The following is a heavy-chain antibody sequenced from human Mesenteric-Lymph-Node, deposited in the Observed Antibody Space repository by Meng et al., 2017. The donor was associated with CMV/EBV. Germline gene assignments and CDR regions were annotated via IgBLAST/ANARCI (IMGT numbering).Heavy chain of an antibody. Sequence: GESLKISCAASGLTFSDYGIHWVRQAPGKGLEWVSYISSSGSTIYYADSVKGRFTISRDNAKNSLYLQMNSLRAEDTAVYYCASGGRYYFDYWGQGTLVTVSS. CDR2: ISSSGSTI. J-gene: IGHJ4*02. D-gene: IGHD1-26*01. CDR3: ASGGRYYFDY. CDR1: GLTFSDYG. V-gene: IGHV3-11*01.